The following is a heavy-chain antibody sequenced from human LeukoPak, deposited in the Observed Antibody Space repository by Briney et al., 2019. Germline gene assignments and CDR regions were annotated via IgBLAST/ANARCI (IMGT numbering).Heavy chain of an antibody. CDR2: IWYDGGNK. CDR3: ARSGSYAAAGDY. Sequence: GGSLRLSCAASGFTFSNYGMHWVRRAPGKGLEWVAVIWYDGGNKYYADSVKGRFTISRDNAKNSLYLQMNSLRAEDTAVYYCARSGSYAAAGDYWGQGTLVTVSS. CDR1: GFTFSNYG. V-gene: IGHV3-33*01. J-gene: IGHJ4*02. D-gene: IGHD2-15*01.